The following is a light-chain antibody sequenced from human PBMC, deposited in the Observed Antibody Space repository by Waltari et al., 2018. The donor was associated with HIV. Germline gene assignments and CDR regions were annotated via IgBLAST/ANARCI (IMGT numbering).Light chain of an antibody. J-gene: IGKJ1*01. V-gene: IGKV3-20*01. CDR1: QGVSITY. CDR3: QQFGASHWT. Sequence: VLPQSPESLFLSLGERATLSCRASQGVSITYLAWYQQRPGQPPRLLIYDAFNRASGIPDRFSGSGSGTDFTLTIDRVEPEDFAVYYCQQFGASHWTFGQGTKVE. CDR2: DAF.